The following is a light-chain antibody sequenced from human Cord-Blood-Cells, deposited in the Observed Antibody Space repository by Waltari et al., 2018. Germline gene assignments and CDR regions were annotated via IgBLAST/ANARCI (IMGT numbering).Light chain of an antibody. J-gene: IGLJ3*02. Sequence: QSALTQPASVSGSPGQSITISCTGTSSDVGSYNLVSWYQQHPGKAPKLMIYEGSKRPSGVSNRFSGSKSGHTASLTISVLQAEDEADYYCCSYAGSWVFGGGTKLTVL. CDR1: SSDVGSYNL. V-gene: IGLV2-23*01. CDR2: EGS. CDR3: CSYAGSWV.